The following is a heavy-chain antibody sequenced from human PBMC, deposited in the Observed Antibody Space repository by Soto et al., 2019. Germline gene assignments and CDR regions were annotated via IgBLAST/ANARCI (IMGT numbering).Heavy chain of an antibody. D-gene: IGHD3-9*01. J-gene: IGHJ4*02. Sequence: GGSLRLSCAASGFTVSSNYMSWVRQAPGKGLEWVSVIYSGGSTYYADSVKGRFTISRDNSKNTLYLQMNSLRAEDTAVYYCGLRYFDWLSDFDYWGQGTLVTVSS. CDR2: IYSGGST. CDR1: GFTVSSNY. V-gene: IGHV3-53*01. CDR3: GLRYFDWLSDFDY.